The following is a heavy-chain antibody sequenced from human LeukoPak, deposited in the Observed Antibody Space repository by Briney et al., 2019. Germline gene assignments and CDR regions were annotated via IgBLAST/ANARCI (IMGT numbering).Heavy chain of an antibody. J-gene: IGHJ5*02. Sequence: SETLSLTCTVSGGSFSSSSYYWGWIRQPPGKGLEWIGSIYYSGSTYYNPSLKSRVIILVDASKYQFSLKHSSRTAAATAVYYCARGTIFGVATNWFDPWGQGTLVTVSS. V-gene: IGHV4-39*07. D-gene: IGHD3-3*01. CDR1: GGSFSSSSYY. CDR3: ARGTIFGVATNWFDP. CDR2: IYYSGST.